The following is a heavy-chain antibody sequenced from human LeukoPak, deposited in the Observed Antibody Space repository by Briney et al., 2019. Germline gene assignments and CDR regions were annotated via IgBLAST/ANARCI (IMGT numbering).Heavy chain of an antibody. D-gene: IGHD5-24*01. CDR2: MSPNSGNT. CDR1: RYTFSNYD. CDR3: ARGQRDGYNYYFDY. Sequence: ASVKVSCKASRYTFSNYDINWVRQATGQGLEWMGWMSPNSGNTGYAQKFQGRVTMTRNTSISTAYMELSSLRSEDTAVYYCARGQRDGYNYYFDYWGQGTLVTVSS. J-gene: IGHJ4*02. V-gene: IGHV1-8*01.